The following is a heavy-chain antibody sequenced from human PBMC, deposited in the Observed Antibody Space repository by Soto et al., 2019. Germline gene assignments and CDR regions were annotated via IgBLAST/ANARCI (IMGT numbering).Heavy chain of an antibody. CDR3: AKDIIVAGGDQPSDAFDI. CDR2: IKQDGSDK. D-gene: IGHD2-15*01. V-gene: IGHV3-7*01. CDR1: GFTFSIYW. J-gene: IGHJ3*02. Sequence: PGGSLRLSCAGSGFTFSIYWMTWVRQAPGKGLEWVGNIKQDGSDKYYVDSVKGRFTISRDNAKNSLFLQMNSLRVEDTAVYYCAKDIIVAGGDQPSDAFDIWGQGTMVTVSS.